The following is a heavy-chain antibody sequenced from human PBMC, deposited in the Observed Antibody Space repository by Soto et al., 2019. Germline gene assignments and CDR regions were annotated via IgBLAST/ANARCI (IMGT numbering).Heavy chain of an antibody. V-gene: IGHV1-69*13. Sequence: SVKGSCKASGGTFSSYAISWVRQAPVQGLEWMGGIIPIFGTANYAQKFQGRVTITADESTSTAYMELSSLRSEDTAVYYCARLSSRSSSPGGWFDPWGQGTLVTVYS. D-gene: IGHD6-13*01. CDR1: GGTFSSYA. CDR3: ARLSSRSSSPGGWFDP. J-gene: IGHJ5*02. CDR2: IIPIFGTA.